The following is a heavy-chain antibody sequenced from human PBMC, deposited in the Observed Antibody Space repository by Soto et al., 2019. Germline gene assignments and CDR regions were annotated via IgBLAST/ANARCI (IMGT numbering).Heavy chain of an antibody. CDR2: INTDGSVA. V-gene: IGHV3-74*03. D-gene: IGHD3-16*01. CDR1: GLTFRSYW. Sequence: EVQLVESGGGLVQPGESLRLSCAASGLTFRSYWMHWVRQAPGKGLVWVSRINTDGSVAMYVDSVKGRFTISRDNAKNTLYLHMNSLRAEDTAVYYWVKVMQLWRHDSWGQGTLVTVSS. J-gene: IGHJ4*02. CDR3: VKVMQLWRHDS.